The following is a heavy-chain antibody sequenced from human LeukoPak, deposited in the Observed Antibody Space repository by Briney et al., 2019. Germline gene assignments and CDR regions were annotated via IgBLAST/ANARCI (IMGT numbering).Heavy chain of an antibody. CDR2: ISAYNGNT. J-gene: IGHJ4*02. CDR1: GYTFTSYG. Sequence: ASVKVSCKASGYTFTSYGISWVREAPGQGLEWMGWISAYNGNTNYAQKLQGRVTMTTDTSTSTAYMELRSLRSDDTAVYYCARDGIGSDYVRYFDYWGQGTLVTVSS. CDR3: ARDGIGSDYVRYFDY. D-gene: IGHD3-10*02. V-gene: IGHV1-18*01.